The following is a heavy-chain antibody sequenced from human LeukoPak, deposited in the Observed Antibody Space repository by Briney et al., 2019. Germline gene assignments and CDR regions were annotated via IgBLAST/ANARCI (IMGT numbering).Heavy chain of an antibody. CDR2: IKSKTDGGTT. V-gene: IGHV3-15*01. CDR1: GFTFSSYS. J-gene: IGHJ4*02. CDR3: TTDEGSSAGFDY. Sequence: GGSLRLSCAASGFTFSSYSMNWVRQAPGKGLEWVGRIKSKTDGGTTDYAAPVKGRFTISRDDSKNTLYLQMNSLKTEDTAVYYCTTDEGSSAGFDYWGQGTLVTVSS.